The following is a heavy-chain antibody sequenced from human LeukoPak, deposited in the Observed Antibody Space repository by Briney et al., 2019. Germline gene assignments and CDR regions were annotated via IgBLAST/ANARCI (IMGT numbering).Heavy chain of an antibody. J-gene: IGHJ2*01. CDR3: VKTYSRYFDL. CDR2: ISNNGGST. CDR1: GFSFSSYP. V-gene: IGHV3-64D*06. D-gene: IGHD5-18*01. Sequence: GGSLRLSCSASGFSFSSYPIHCVRQAPGKGLEYVSAISNNGGSTYYTDSVKGRFTISRDNSKNTLYLQLSSLRTEDTAVYYCVKTYSRYFDLWGRGTLVTVSS.